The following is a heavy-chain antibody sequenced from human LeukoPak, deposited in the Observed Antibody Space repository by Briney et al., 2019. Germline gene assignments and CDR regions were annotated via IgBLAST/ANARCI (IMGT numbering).Heavy chain of an antibody. V-gene: IGHV4-34*01. CDR2: INHSGST. CDR1: GGSFSGYY. D-gene: IGHD3-22*01. CDR3: ARAPDDTSGYYPLDY. Sequence: SETLSLTCAVYGGSFSGYYWSWIRQPPGKGLEWIGEINHSGSTNYNPSLKSRATISVDTSKNQFTLKLSSVTAADTAVYYCARAPDDTSGYYPLDYWGQGTLVTVSS. J-gene: IGHJ4*02.